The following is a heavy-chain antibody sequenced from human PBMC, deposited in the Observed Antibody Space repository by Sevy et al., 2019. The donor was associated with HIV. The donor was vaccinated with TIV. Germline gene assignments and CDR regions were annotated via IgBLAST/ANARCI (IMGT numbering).Heavy chain of an antibody. CDR1: GFIFSNFA. Sequence: GGSLRLSCTVSGFIFSNFAMHWVRQAPGKGLEWVAVTSYDGSHKYYADSVKGRFTVSRDNSRNILSLEMSSLTRDDTAAYYCARGENDDEFFQYWGQGTLVTVSS. CDR3: ARGENDDEFFQY. J-gene: IGHJ1*01. CDR2: TSYDGSHK. V-gene: IGHV3-30*04. D-gene: IGHD1-26*01.